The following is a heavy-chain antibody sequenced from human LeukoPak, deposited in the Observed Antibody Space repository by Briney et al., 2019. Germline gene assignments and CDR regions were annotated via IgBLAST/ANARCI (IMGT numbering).Heavy chain of an antibody. CDR1: GGSFSGYY. Sequence: SETLSLTCAVYGGSFSGYYWSWIRQPPGKGLEWIGYIYYSGSTNYNPSLKSRVTISLDTSKNQFSLKLSSVTAADTAVYYRARTTEGGYTYDYFYYYYMDVWGKGTTVTISS. V-gene: IGHV4-59*01. J-gene: IGHJ6*03. D-gene: IGHD5-18*01. CDR2: IYYSGST. CDR3: ARTTEGGYTYDYFYYYYMDV.